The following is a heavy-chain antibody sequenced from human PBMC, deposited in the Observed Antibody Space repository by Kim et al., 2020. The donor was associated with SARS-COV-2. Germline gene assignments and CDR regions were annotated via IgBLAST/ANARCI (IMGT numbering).Heavy chain of an antibody. CDR3: ARVWRIAAAGTGSFGY. CDR1: GYTFTSYY. J-gene: IGHJ4*02. V-gene: IGHV1-46*01. Sequence: ASVKVSCKASGYTFTSYYMHWVRQAPGQGLEWMGIINPSGGSTSYAQKFQGRVTMTRDTSTSTVYMELSSLRSEDTAVYYCARVWRIAAAGTGSFGYWGQGTLVTVSS. CDR2: INPSGGST. D-gene: IGHD6-13*01.